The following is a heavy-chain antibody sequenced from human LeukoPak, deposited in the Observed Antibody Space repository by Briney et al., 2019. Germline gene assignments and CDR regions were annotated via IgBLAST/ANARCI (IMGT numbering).Heavy chain of an antibody. CDR2: ISASADNT. Sequence: PGGSLRLSCAASGFTFSDYAMSWVRQAPGRGLEWVSTISASADNTYYADSVKGRFTISRDNSKNTLYLQMNSLRAEDTAVYYCARDDTRGYDPRYYYYGMDVWGQGTTVTVSS. J-gene: IGHJ6*02. CDR1: GFTFSDYA. V-gene: IGHV3-23*01. CDR3: ARDDTRGYDPRYYYYGMDV. D-gene: IGHD5-12*01.